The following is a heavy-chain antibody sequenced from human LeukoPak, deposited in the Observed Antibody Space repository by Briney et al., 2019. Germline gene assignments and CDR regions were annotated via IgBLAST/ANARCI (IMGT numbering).Heavy chain of an antibody. V-gene: IGHV4-39*07. CDR3: ARERREQLLPPYTRSVTYFDY. J-gene: IGHJ4*02. CDR2: IYYSGST. Sequence: SETLSLTCTVSGGSISSSSYYWGWIRQPPGKGLEWIGSIYYSGSTYYNPSLKRRVTISIDTSKDQFSLKLSSVTAADTAVYYCARERREQLLPPYTRSVTYFDYWGQGTLVTVSS. CDR1: GGSISSSSYY. D-gene: IGHD2-2*01.